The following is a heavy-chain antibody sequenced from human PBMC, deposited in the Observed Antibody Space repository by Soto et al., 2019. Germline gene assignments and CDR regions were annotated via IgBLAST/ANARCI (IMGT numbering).Heavy chain of an antibody. CDR1: GFSLSTSGVG. J-gene: IGHJ4*02. CDR3: AHSALHMITVGGVGVTGYDY. CDR2: IYWDDDK. V-gene: IGHV2-5*02. D-gene: IGHD3-16*01. Sequence: QITLKESGPTLVKPTQTLTLTCTFSGFSLSTSGVGVGWIRQPPGKALEWLALIYWDDDKRYSPSLKSRLTIPKDPSKTQGVRTMTTMDPVDTATYYCAHSALHMITVGGVGVTGYDYWGQGTLVTVSS.